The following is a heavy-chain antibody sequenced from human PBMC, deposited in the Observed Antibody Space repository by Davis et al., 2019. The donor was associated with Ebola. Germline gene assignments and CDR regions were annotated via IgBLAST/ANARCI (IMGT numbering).Heavy chain of an antibody. V-gene: IGHV4-59*12. CDR2: IYYGGST. CDR3: ARGYSSGWYPFNGMDV. Sequence: MPGGSLRLSCTVSGGSISSYYWSWIRQPPGKGLEWIGYIYYGGSTNYNPSLKSRVTISVDTSKNQFSLKLSSVTAADTAVYYCARGYSSGWYPFNGMDVWGQGTTVTVSS. D-gene: IGHD6-19*01. CDR1: GGSISSYY. J-gene: IGHJ6*02.